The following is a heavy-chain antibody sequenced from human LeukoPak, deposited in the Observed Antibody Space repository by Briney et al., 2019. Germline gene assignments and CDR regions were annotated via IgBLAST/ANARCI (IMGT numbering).Heavy chain of an antibody. Sequence: SETLSLTCTVSSGSISSDGYYWGWIRQPPGKGLEWIGSIYYSGSTYYSPSLKSRVTISVDTSKNQISLRLSSVTAADTAVYYCARDKRQWLATHTDYWGQGTLVTVSP. CDR1: SGSISSDGYY. D-gene: IGHD6-19*01. J-gene: IGHJ4*02. CDR2: IYYSGST. CDR3: ARDKRQWLATHTDY. V-gene: IGHV4-39*07.